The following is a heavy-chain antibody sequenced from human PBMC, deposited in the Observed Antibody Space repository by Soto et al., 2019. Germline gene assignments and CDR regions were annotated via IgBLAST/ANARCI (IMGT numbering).Heavy chain of an antibody. V-gene: IGHV3-30*18. CDR2: ISYDGSNK. Sequence: QVQLVESGGGVVQPGRSLRLSCAASGFTFSSYGMHWVRQAPGKGLEWVAVISYDGSNKYYADSVKGRFTISRDNSKNTLYLQMNSLRAEEKAVYYCAKEFLEWLLNLYYYYGMDVWGQGTTVTVSS. D-gene: IGHD3-3*01. CDR3: AKEFLEWLLNLYYYYGMDV. J-gene: IGHJ6*02. CDR1: GFTFSSYG.